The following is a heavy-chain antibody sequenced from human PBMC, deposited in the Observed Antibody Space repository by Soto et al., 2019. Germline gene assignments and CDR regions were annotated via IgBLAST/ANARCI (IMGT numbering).Heavy chain of an antibody. CDR3: AKPVQVGSGYYYGMDV. CDR2: IRPSDGST. D-gene: IGHD3-10*01. J-gene: IGHJ6*02. Sequence: EVHLLESGGGLVQPGGSLRLSCAASGFSFSDYAMTWVRQAPGKGLQWVSAIRPSDGSTFYADSVKGRFTISRDNSKNTLYLQMNSLRAEDTDLYYWAKPVQVGSGYYYGMDVWGQGTTVTVSS. V-gene: IGHV3-23*01. CDR1: GFSFSDYA.